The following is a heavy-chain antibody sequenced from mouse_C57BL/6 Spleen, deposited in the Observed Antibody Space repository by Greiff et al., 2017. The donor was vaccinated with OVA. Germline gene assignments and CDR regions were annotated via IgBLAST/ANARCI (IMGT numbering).Heavy chain of an antibody. Sequence: EVQLQQSGPELVKPGASVKISCKASGYTFTDYYMNWVKQSHGKSLEWIGDINPNNGGTSYNQKFKGKATLTVDKSSSTAYMELRSLTSEDSAVYYCARTDRAWFAYWGQGTLVTVSA. J-gene: IGHJ3*01. V-gene: IGHV1-26*01. D-gene: IGHD3-1*01. CDR1: GYTFTDYY. CDR3: ARTDRAWFAY. CDR2: INPNNGGT.